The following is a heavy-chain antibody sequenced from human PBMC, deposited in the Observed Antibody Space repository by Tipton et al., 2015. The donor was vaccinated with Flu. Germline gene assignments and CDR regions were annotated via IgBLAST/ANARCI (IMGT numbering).Heavy chain of an antibody. CDR2: ISGSGFYI. Sequence: SLRLSCVAPGFTLRSHSMNWVRQAPGKGLEWLSSISGSGFYINYADSGKGRFTISRDDAKNSVYLEMNSLRGEDTAVYYCARDLVNALDMWGQGTMVTVSA. CDR1: GFTLRSHS. V-gene: IGHV3-21*06. D-gene: IGHD4-23*01. J-gene: IGHJ3*02. CDR3: ARDLVNALDM.